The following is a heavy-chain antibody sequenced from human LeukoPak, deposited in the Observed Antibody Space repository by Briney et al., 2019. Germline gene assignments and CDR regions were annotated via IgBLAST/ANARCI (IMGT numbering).Heavy chain of an antibody. CDR2: MNPNSGNT. CDR1: GYTFTSYD. D-gene: IGHD1-26*01. CDR3: ARGGSGSYYLDY. Sequence: ASVKVSCKASGYTFTSYDINWVRQATGQGLEWMEWMNPNSGNTGYAQKFQGRVTMTRNTSTSTAYMELSSLRSEDTAVYYCARGGSGSYYLDYWGQGTLVTVSS. J-gene: IGHJ4*02. V-gene: IGHV1-8*01.